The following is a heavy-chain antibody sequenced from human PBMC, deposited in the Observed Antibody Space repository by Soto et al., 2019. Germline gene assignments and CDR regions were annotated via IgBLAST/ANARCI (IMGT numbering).Heavy chain of an antibody. CDR2: INPNSGGT. J-gene: IGHJ4*02. CDR3: ARSGTGEFDLLDY. CDR1: GYTFTGYY. D-gene: IGHD3-10*01. V-gene: IGHV1-2*02. Sequence: ASVKVSCKASGYTFTGYYMHWVRQAPGQGLEWMGWINPNSGGTNYAQKFQGRVTMTRDTSTSTVYMELSSLRSEDTAVYYCARSGTGEFDLLDYWGQGTLVTVSS.